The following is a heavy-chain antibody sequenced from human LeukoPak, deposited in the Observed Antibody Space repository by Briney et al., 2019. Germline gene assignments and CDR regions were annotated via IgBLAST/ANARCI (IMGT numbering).Heavy chain of an antibody. CDR2: ISGSGGST. D-gene: IGHD3-16*02. CDR1: GFTFSSYA. V-gene: IGHV3-23*01. J-gene: IGHJ4*02. Sequence: PGGSLRLSCAASGFTFSSYAMSWVRQAPGKGLEWVSAISGSGGSTYYADSVKGRSTISRDNSKNTLYLQMNSLRAEDTAVYYCAKDGSHDYVGGSYRYYWGQGTLVTVSS. CDR3: AKDGSHDYVGGSYRYY.